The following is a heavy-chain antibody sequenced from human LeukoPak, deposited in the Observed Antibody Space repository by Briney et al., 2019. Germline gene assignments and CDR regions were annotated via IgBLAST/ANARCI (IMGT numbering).Heavy chain of an antibody. V-gene: IGHV3-64*01. D-gene: IGHD3-3*01. CDR1: GFTFSTFA. J-gene: IGHJ5*01. CDR2: ISSSGGSA. Sequence: GGSLRLSCAASGFTFSTFAMHWVRQAPGKGLEYVSGISSSGGSAYYASSVKGRFTISRDNSKNTLYLQMGSLRPDDMAVYYCARGSYEFWGDHPTPGDWFDSWGQGTLVTVSS. CDR3: ARGSYEFWGDHPTPGDWFDS.